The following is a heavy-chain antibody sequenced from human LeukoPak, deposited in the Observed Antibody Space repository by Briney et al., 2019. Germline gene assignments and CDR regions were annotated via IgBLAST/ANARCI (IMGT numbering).Heavy chain of an antibody. J-gene: IGHJ4*02. Sequence: PSETLSLTCTVSGASISSGSYYWSWIRQPAGKGLEWIGCIYDSGTTYYNPSLESRITMAMDTSKNQFSLKLTSLTAPDTAVYYCAAGAFTRGEHDFWGQGTLVTVFS. D-gene: IGHD1/OR15-1a*01. CDR3: AAGAFTRGEHDF. V-gene: IGHV4-30-4*08. CDR2: IYDSGTT. CDR1: GASISSGSYY.